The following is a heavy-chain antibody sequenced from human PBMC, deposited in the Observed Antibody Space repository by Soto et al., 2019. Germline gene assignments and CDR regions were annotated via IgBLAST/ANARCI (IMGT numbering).Heavy chain of an antibody. CDR2: IKQDGSEK. D-gene: IGHD6-19*01. CDR1: GFTFSSYS. CDR3: ARDYGLDIAVAGGYFDY. V-gene: IGHV3-7*04. Sequence: PGGSLRLSCAASGFTFSSYSMNWVRQAPGKGLEWVANIKQDGSEKYYVDSVKGRFTISRDNAKNSLYLQMNSLRAEDTAVYYCARDYGLDIAVAGGYFDYWGQGTLVTVSS. J-gene: IGHJ4*02.